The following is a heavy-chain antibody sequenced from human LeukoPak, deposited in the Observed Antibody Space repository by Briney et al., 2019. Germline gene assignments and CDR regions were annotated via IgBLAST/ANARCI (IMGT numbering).Heavy chain of an antibody. CDR2: IKHDGSEK. CDR3: ARDRSAVY. V-gene: IGHV3-7*01. Sequence: GGSLRLSCAASGFTFSTFWMSWVRQAPGKGLEWLANIKHDGSEKYYVDSVKGRFTISRDNAKNSLYLQMNSLRDEDTSVYYCARDRSAVYWGQGTLVTVSS. J-gene: IGHJ4*02. CDR1: GFTFSTFW.